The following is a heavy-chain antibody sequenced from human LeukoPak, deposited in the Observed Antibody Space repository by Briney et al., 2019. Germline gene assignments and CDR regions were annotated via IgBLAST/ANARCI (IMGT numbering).Heavy chain of an antibody. Sequence: QPGGSLRLSCAVSGFTFSNYWMHWVRQAPGKGLEWVSGISGSDGSTYYTDSVVGRFTISRDNSNNTLYLRMNSLRAEDTAVYYCAKNWDYWGQGTLVTVSS. V-gene: IGHV3-23*01. CDR1: GFTFSNYW. CDR3: AKNWDY. CDR2: ISGSDGST. J-gene: IGHJ4*02.